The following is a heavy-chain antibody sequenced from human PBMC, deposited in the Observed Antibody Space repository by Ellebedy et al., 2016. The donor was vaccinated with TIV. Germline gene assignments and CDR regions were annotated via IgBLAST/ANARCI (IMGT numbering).Heavy chain of an antibody. CDR3: ARRLPRNLWFGETKGLYFDY. CDR2: ISSSSSTI. Sequence: GESLKISCAASGFNFSSYSMNWVRQAPGKGLEWVSYISSSSSTIYYADSVKGRFTISRDNAKNSLYLQMNSLRAEDTAVYYCARRLPRNLWFGETKGLYFDYWGQGTLVTVSS. CDR1: GFNFSSYS. V-gene: IGHV3-48*04. J-gene: IGHJ4*02. D-gene: IGHD3-10*01.